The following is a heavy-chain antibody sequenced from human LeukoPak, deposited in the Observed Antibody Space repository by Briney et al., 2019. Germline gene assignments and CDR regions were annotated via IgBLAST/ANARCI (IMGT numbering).Heavy chain of an antibody. Sequence: PGGSLRLSCAASGFTFSSYDMHWVRQATGKGLEWVSAIGTAGDTYYPGSVKGRFTISRENAKNSLYLQMNSLRAGDTAVYYCARALCSGGSCYPDAFDIWGQGTMVTVSS. CDR2: IGTAGDT. D-gene: IGHD2-15*01. V-gene: IGHV3-13*01. J-gene: IGHJ3*02. CDR3: ARALCSGGSCYPDAFDI. CDR1: GFTFSSYD.